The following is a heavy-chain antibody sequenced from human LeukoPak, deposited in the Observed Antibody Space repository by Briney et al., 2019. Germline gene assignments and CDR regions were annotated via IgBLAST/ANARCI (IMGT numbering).Heavy chain of an antibody. V-gene: IGHV1-69*13. CDR1: GGTFSRYA. Sequence: ASVTVSCKASGGTFSRYAISWVRQAPGQGLEWMGGYIPMFRTANYAQNFQNRVTITADESTSTFSMEVSSLRPEDTAVYFCAGASSKWELSFWGQGTLVTVSS. J-gene: IGHJ4*02. CDR3: AGASSKWELSF. CDR2: YIPMFRTA. D-gene: IGHD1-26*01.